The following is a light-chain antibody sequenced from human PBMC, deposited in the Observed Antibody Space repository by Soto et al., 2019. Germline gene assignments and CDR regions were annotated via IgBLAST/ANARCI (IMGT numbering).Light chain of an antibody. V-gene: IGLV2-8*01. Sequence: QSALTPPPSASGSPGQSVTISCTGTSSDVGGYNYVSWYQQHPGKVPKVLISEVNKRPSGVPDRFSGSKSGNTASLTVSGLQADDEADYYCSSFAGTFVVFGTGTKLTVL. J-gene: IGLJ1*01. CDR3: SSFAGTFVV. CDR1: SSDVGGYNY. CDR2: EVN.